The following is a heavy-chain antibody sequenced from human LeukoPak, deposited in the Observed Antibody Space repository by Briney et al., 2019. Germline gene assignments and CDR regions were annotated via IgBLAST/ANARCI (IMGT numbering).Heavy chain of an antibody. J-gene: IGHJ4*02. CDR2: IYTSGST. V-gene: IGHV4-4*09. Sequence: PSETLSLTCTVSGGSISSYYWSWIRQPPGKGLEWIGYIYTSGSTNYNPSLKSRVTISVDTSKNQFSLKLSSVTAADTAVYYCARVGGSWDFDYWGQGTLVTVSS. D-gene: IGHD6-13*01. CDR3: ARVGGSWDFDY. CDR1: GGSISSYY.